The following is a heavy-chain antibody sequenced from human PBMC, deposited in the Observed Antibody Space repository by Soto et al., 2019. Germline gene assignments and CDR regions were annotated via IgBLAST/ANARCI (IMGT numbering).Heavy chain of an antibody. Sequence: ASVKVSCKASGYTFTGYYMHWVRQAPGQGLEWMGWINPNSGGTNYAQKFQGWVTMTRDTSISTAYMELSRLRSDDTAVYYCARRRDKSRQGHWFDPWGQGTLVTVST. CDR2: INPNSGGT. J-gene: IGHJ5*02. CDR1: GYTFTGYY. V-gene: IGHV1-2*04. CDR3: ARRRDKSRQGHWFDP.